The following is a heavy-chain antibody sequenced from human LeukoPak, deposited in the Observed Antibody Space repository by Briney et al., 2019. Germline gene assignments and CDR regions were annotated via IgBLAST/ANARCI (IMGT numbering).Heavy chain of an antibody. CDR3: ARVSRLGYCSGGSCYAQRVNYFDY. CDR2: INHSGST. CDR1: GYSISSGFY. D-gene: IGHD2-15*01. V-gene: IGHV4-38-2*02. Sequence: SETLSLTCTVSGYSISSGFYWGWIRQPPGKGLEWIGEINHSGSTNYNPSLKSRVTISVDTSKNQFSLKLNSVTAADTAVYYCARVSRLGYCSGGSCYAQRVNYFDYWGQGTLVTVSS. J-gene: IGHJ4*02.